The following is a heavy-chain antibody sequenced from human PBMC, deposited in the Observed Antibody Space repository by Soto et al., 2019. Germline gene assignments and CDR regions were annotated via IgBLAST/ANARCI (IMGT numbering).Heavy chain of an antibody. CDR1: GGSVRTGSYH. CDR2: IPNNGSP. D-gene: IGHD7-27*01. J-gene: IGHJ4*02. CDR3: ARIGWGGDS. V-gene: IGHV4-61*01. Sequence: PXETLSLTCSVSGGSVRTGSYHWSWIRQPPGKGLEWIGFIPNNGSPDYNPSLKSRVVVSIDRSKNQFSLKVNSVTAADTAVYFCARIGWGGDSWGQGTLVTVSS.